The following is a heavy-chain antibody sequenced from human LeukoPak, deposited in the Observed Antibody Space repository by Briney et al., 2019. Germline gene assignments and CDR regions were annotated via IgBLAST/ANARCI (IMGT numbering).Heavy chain of an antibody. D-gene: IGHD3-16*02. J-gene: IGHJ4*02. CDR2: IYYSGST. Sequence: SETLSLTCTVSGGSISSSSYYWGWIRQPPGKGLEWIGSIYYSGSTYYNPSLKSRVTISVDTSKNQFSLKLSSVTAADTAVYYCARHAYYDYAWGSYRYTYYFDYWGQGTLVTVSS. V-gene: IGHV4-39*01. CDR3: ARHAYYDYAWGSYRYTYYFDY. CDR1: GGSISSSSYY.